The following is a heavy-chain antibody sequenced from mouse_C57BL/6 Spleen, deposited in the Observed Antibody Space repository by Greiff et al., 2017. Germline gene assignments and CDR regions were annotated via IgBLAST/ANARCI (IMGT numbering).Heavy chain of an antibody. CDR1: GFTFSSYA. Sequence: EVKLMESGGGLVKPGGSLKLSCAASGFTFSSYAMSWVRQTPEKRLEWVATISDGGSYTYYPDNVKGRLTISRDNAKNNLYLQMSHLKSEDTAMYYCARDKRRGDYFDDWGQGTTLTVSS. J-gene: IGHJ2*01. V-gene: IGHV5-4*01. CDR2: ISDGGSYT. CDR3: ARDKRRGDYFDD.